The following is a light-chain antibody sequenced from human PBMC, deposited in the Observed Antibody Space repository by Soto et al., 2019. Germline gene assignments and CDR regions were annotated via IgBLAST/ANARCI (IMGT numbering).Light chain of an antibody. V-gene: IGLV1-40*01. CDR2: GNN. Sequence: QSVLTQPPSVSGAPGQRVTIPCTGSSSNIGAGYDVHWYQQLPGTAPKLLIYGNNNRPSGVPDRFSGSKSGTSASLAITGLQAEDEADYYCQSDDSSPLFGGGTQLTVL. CDR1: SSNIGAGYD. J-gene: IGLJ2*01. CDR3: QSDDSSPL.